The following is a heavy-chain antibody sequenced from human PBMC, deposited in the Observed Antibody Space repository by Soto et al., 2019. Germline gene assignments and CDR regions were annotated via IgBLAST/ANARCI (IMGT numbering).Heavy chain of an antibody. D-gene: IGHD6-13*01. CDR1: GFTFSSYS. CDR3: ARHPERIAEIGWFDP. CDR2: ISSSRSTI. Sequence: EVQLVESGGGLVQPGGSLRLSCAASGFTFSSYSMNWVRQAPEKGLEWVSYISSSRSTIYYADSVKGRFTISRDNAKNSLYLQMNSLRAEDTAVYYCARHPERIAEIGWFDPWGQGTLVTVSS. J-gene: IGHJ5*02. V-gene: IGHV3-48*01.